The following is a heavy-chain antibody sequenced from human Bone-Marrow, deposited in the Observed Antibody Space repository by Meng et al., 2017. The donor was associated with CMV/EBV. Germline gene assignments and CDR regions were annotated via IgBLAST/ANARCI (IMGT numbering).Heavy chain of an antibody. J-gene: IGHJ1*01. CDR2: ISPGTSHT. D-gene: IGHD1-1*01. CDR1: GFSFRDYY. Sequence: CFATSGFSFRDYYVRWIRQDPGKGLECVSYISPGTSHTNYADSVMGRFTISRDNAKNSLYLQMNSLRVEDTAVYYCARTNWNFQHWGQGTLVTVSS. V-gene: IGHV3-11*06. CDR3: ARTNWNFQH.